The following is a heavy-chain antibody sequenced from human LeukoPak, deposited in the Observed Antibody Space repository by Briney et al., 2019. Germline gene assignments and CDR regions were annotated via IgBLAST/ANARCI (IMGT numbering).Heavy chain of an antibody. V-gene: IGHV1-2*02. J-gene: IGHJ4*02. CDR2: INPNSGGT. CDR1: GYTFTAYY. Sequence: ASVKVSCKASGYTFTAYYMHWVRQAPGQGLEWMGWINPNSGGTNYAQKFQGRVTMTRDTSISTAYIELSSLTSDDTAVYYCAREGLGGLLSNYWGQGTLVTVSS. CDR3: AREGLGGLLSNY. D-gene: IGHD2-15*01.